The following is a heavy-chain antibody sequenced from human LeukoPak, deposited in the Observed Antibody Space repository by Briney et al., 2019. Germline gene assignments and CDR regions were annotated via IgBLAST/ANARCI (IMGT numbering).Heavy chain of an antibody. D-gene: IGHD6-19*01. CDR1: GFPFSVYE. CDR2: VGSSGTTI. Sequence: GGSLRLSCAVSGFPFSVYEMNWVRQAPGKGLEWVSNVGSSGTTIYYADSVRGRFSISRDNAKTSLYLQMNSLRVEDTAVYYCALLAVASDFDYWGQGALVTVSS. V-gene: IGHV3-48*03. CDR3: ALLAVASDFDY. J-gene: IGHJ4*02.